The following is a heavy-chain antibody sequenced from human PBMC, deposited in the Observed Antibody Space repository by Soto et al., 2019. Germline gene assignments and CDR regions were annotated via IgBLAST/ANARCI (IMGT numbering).Heavy chain of an antibody. V-gene: IGHV1-24*01. CDR1: GYTLTELS. Sequence: ASVKVSCKVSGYTLTELSMHWVRQAPGKGLEWKGGFDPEDGETIYAQKLQGRVTMTEDTSTDTAYMELSSLRSEDTAVYYCALVAYCGGDCYRAEMGYYFDYWGQGTLVTVSS. J-gene: IGHJ4*02. CDR2: FDPEDGET. D-gene: IGHD2-21*02. CDR3: ALVAYCGGDCYRAEMGYYFDY.